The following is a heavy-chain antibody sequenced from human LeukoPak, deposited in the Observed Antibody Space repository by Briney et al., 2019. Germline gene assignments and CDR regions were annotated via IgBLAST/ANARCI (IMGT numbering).Heavy chain of an antibody. Sequence: QSGGSLRLSCAASGFTFSSNEMNWVRQAPGKGLEWVSYISSSGSTIYYADSVKGRFTISRDNAKNSLYLQMNSLRAEDTAVYYCARDCSGGSCYSYYYYGMDVWGKGTTVTVSS. D-gene: IGHD2-15*01. CDR2: ISSSGSTI. J-gene: IGHJ6*04. V-gene: IGHV3-48*03. CDR3: ARDCSGGSCYSYYYYGMDV. CDR1: GFTFSSNE.